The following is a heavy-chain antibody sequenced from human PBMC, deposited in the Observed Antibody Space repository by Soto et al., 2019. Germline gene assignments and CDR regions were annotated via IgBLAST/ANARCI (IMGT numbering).Heavy chain of an antibody. D-gene: IGHD1-1*01. J-gene: IGHJ2*01. CDR3: ARDKLDNRYSDL. CDR2: TYYRSKWFH. V-gene: IGHV6-1*01. Sequence: SQTLSLPCVISGDIVSSNSVAWNWIRQSPSRGLEWLGRTYYRSKWFHDFAISVNTRITINPDTSKNQFSLHLHSVTLDDTAVYYCARDKLDNRYSDLWGRGTLVTVSS. CDR1: GDIVSSNSVA.